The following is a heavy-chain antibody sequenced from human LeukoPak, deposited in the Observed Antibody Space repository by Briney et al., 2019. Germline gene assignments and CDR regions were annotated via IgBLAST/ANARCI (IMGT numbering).Heavy chain of an antibody. J-gene: IGHJ3*02. CDR3: ATTCRGGSCFDAFDI. Sequence: PSETLSLTCTVSGGSISSYYWSWIRQPAGKGLEWIGRIYTSGSTNYNPSLKSRVTMSVDTSKNQFSLKLSSVTTADTAVYYCATTCRGGSCFDAFDIWGQGTMVTVSS. D-gene: IGHD2-15*01. CDR2: IYTSGST. CDR1: GGSISSYY. V-gene: IGHV4-4*07.